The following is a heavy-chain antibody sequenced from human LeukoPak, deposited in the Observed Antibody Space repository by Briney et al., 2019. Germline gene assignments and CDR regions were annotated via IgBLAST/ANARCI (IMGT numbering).Heavy chain of an antibody. CDR3: ARGDYDYVWGSYRRGDNWFDP. V-gene: IGHV3-48*01. Sequence: GGSLRLSCAASGFTFSKCAMHWVRQAPGKGLEWVSYISSSSSTIYYADSVKGRFTISRDNAKNSLYLQMNSLRAEDTAVYYCARGDYDYVWGSYRRGDNWFDPWGQGTLVTVSS. J-gene: IGHJ5*02. CDR2: ISSSSSTI. D-gene: IGHD3-16*02. CDR1: GFTFSKCA.